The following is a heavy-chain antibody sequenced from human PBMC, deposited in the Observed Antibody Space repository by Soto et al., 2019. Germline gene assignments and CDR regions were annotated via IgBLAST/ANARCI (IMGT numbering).Heavy chain of an antibody. CDR1: GFTFSSYA. J-gene: IGHJ6*02. Sequence: GGSLRLSCAASGFTFSSYAMSWVRQAPGKGLEWVSAISGSGGSTYYADSVKGRFTISRDNSKNTLYLQMNSLRAEDTAVYYCAKERSLSPLPHYYYGMDVWGQGTTVTVSS. CDR3: AKERSLSPLPHYYYGMDV. V-gene: IGHV3-23*01. D-gene: IGHD1-26*01. CDR2: ISGSGGST.